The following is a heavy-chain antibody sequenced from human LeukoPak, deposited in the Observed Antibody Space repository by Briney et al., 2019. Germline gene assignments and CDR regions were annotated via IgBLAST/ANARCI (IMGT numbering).Heavy chain of an antibody. CDR2: ISSSSSYI. CDR3: ASDIAVAGLFDY. CDR1: GFTFSSYG. D-gene: IGHD6-19*01. Sequence: GGSLRLSCAASGFTFSSYGMSWVRQAPGKGLEWVSSISSSSSYIYYADSVKGRFTISRDNAKNSLYLQMNSLRAEDTAVYYCASDIAVAGLFDYWGQGTLVTVSS. V-gene: IGHV3-21*01. J-gene: IGHJ4*02.